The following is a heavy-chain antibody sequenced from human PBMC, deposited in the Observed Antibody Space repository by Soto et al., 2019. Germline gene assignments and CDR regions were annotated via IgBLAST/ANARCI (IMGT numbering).Heavy chain of an antibody. CDR2: ISAYNGNT. J-gene: IGHJ6*02. Sequence: GASVKVSCKASGYTFTSYGISWVRQAPGQGLEWMGWISAYNGNTNYAQKLQGRVTMTTDTSTSTAYMELRSLRSDDTAVYYCARVRVSGYCSGGSCFRASFYYYGMDVWGQGTTVTVSS. CDR3: ARVRVSGYCSGGSCFRASFYYYGMDV. V-gene: IGHV1-18*01. D-gene: IGHD2-15*01. CDR1: GYTFTSYG.